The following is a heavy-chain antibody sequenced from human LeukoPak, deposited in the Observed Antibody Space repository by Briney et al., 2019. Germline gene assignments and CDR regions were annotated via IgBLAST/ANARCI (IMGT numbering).Heavy chain of an antibody. V-gene: IGHV4-39*07. Sequence: SETLSLTCTVSGGSISSSSYYWGWIRQPPGKGLEWIGSIYYSGSTYYNPSLKSRVTISVDTSKNQFSLKLSSVTAADTAVYYCARDQGGRMVRGVIGPDYWGQGTLVTVSS. CDR1: GGSISSSSYY. CDR2: IYYSGST. D-gene: IGHD3-10*01. J-gene: IGHJ4*02. CDR3: ARDQGGRMVRGVIGPDY.